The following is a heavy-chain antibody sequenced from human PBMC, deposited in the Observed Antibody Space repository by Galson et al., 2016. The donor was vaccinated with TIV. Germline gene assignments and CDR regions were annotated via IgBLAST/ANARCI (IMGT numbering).Heavy chain of an antibody. CDR1: GYSIGSGYY. D-gene: IGHD6-19*01. V-gene: IGHV4-38-2*01. Sequence: SETLSLTCAVSGYSIGSGYYWGWIRQPPGKGLEWIGSIYESGNTYYNPSLKSRVTISVGTSKNHFSLNLSSVTAADTAVYYCARHVSGWSFDYWGQGTLVTVSS. CDR3: ARHVSGWSFDY. CDR2: IYESGNT. J-gene: IGHJ4*02.